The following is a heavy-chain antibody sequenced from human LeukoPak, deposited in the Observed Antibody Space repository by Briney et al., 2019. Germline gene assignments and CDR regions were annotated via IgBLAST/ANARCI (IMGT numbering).Heavy chain of an antibody. CDR1: GYTFSNYG. CDR3: ARISIVSGDAFDI. D-gene: IGHD3-10*01. Sequence: ASVKVSCKASGYTFSNYGISWVRQAPGQGLEWMGWISAYNGNTNYAQKLQGRVTMTRNTSISTAYMELSSLRSEDTAVYYCARISIVSGDAFDIWGQGTMVTVSS. J-gene: IGHJ3*02. V-gene: IGHV1-18*01. CDR2: ISAYNGNT.